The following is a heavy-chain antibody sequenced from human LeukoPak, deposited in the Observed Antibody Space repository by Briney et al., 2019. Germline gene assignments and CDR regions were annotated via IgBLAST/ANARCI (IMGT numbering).Heavy chain of an antibody. J-gene: IGHJ4*02. Sequence: SETLSLTCTVSGYSISSGYYWGWIRQPPGKGLEWIGEINHSGSTNYNPSLKSRVTISVDTSKNQFSLKLSSVTAADTAVYYCARAVIHSYGFDYWGQGTLVTVSS. CDR1: GYSISSGYY. D-gene: IGHD5-18*01. V-gene: IGHV4-38-2*02. CDR3: ARAVIHSYGFDY. CDR2: INHSGST.